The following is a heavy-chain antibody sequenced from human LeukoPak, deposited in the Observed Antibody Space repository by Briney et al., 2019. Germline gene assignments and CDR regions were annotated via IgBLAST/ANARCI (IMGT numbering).Heavy chain of an antibody. Sequence: PSETLSLTCTVSGGSISSYYWSYIRQPPGKGLESIGYIYYSEITNYKPSLKSRVTISVDTSKNQFSLKLSSVTAADTAVYYCARHKAMVHRIDPWGQGTLVTVSS. V-gene: IGHV4-59*08. CDR3: ARHKAMVHRIDP. J-gene: IGHJ5*02. CDR1: GGSISSYY. CDR2: IYYSEIT. D-gene: IGHD5-18*01.